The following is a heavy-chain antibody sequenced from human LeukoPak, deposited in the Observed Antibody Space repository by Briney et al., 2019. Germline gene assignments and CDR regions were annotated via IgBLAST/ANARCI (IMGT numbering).Heavy chain of an antibody. CDR1: GLTFYTYA. CDR3: ANIWNYDY. Sequence: GGSLRLSCAVSGLTFYTYAMSWVRQAPGKGLEWVAVISNDGSNKYYADSVKGRFTISRDNSKNTLYLQMNSLRGEDTAVYYCANIWNYDYWGQGTLVTVSS. J-gene: IGHJ4*02. D-gene: IGHD1-7*01. V-gene: IGHV3-30*04. CDR2: ISNDGSNK.